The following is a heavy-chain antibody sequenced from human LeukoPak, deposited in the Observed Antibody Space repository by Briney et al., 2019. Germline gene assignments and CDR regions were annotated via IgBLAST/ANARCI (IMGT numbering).Heavy chain of an antibody. CDR2: ISSSSSTI. J-gene: IGHJ6*03. CDR1: GLTFSSYS. V-gene: IGHV3-48*04. CDR3: AKGDEWLVASAYYYYYMDV. Sequence: PGGSLRLSCAASGLTFSSYSMNWVRQAPGKGLEWVSYISSSSSTIYYADSVKGRFTISRDNAKNSLYLQMNSLRAEDTAVYYCAKGDEWLVASAYYYYYMDVWGKGTTVTISS. D-gene: IGHD6-19*01.